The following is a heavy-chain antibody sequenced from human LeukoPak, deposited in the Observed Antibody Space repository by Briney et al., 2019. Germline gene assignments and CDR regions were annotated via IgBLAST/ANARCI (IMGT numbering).Heavy chain of an antibody. V-gene: IGHV3-48*03. CDR2: ISSSGSAI. D-gene: IGHD3-3*01. J-gene: IGHJ4*02. CDR1: GFTFSNYE. CDR3: ATRNFWSGDYYFDY. Sequence: GGSLRLSCAASGFTFSNYEMNWVRQAPGKGLEWISYISSSGSAIYYADSVKGRFSISRDNAKNSLYLQMNSLRAEDTAVYYCATRNFWSGDYYFDYWGQGTLVTVSS.